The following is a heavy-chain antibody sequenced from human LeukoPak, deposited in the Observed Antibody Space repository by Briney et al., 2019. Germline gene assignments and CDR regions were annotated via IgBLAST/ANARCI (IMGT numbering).Heavy chain of an antibody. CDR2: INRDGTEK. J-gene: IGHJ4*02. D-gene: IGHD4-23*01. CDR1: GFNFSDSR. CDR3: AIGGNVDY. Sequence: GGSLRLSCATSGFNFSDSRMTWVRQAPGKGLQWVANINRDGTEKHFLDSVEGRFTISRDNAKNSLYLQMNTLRPQDTAVYYCAIGGNVDYWGQGTLVTVSS. V-gene: IGHV3-7*02.